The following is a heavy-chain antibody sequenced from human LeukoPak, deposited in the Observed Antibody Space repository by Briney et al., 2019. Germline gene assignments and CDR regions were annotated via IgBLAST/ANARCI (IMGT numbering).Heavy chain of an antibody. Sequence: SETLSLTCTVSGGSISSYYWRWIRQPPGKGLEWIGYIYYSGSTNYNPSLKSRVTISVDTSKNQFSLKLSSVTAADTAVYYCATLWSGTYFDYWGQGTLVTVSS. V-gene: IGHV4-59*01. CDR3: ATLWSGTYFDY. CDR2: IYYSGST. D-gene: IGHD3-3*01. J-gene: IGHJ4*02. CDR1: GGSISSYY.